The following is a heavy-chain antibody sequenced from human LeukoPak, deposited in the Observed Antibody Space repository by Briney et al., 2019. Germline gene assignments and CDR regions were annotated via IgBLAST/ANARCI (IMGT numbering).Heavy chain of an antibody. Sequence: TGGSLRLSCAASGFTFSSYAMHWVRQAPGKGLEYVSAISSNGGSTYYANSVKGRFTISRDNSKNTLYLQMGSLRAEDMAVYYCARQAPTLRNYFDYWGQGTLVTVSS. D-gene: IGHD4-17*01. CDR1: GFTFSSYA. CDR3: ARQAPTLRNYFDY. V-gene: IGHV3-64*01. CDR2: ISSNGGST. J-gene: IGHJ4*02.